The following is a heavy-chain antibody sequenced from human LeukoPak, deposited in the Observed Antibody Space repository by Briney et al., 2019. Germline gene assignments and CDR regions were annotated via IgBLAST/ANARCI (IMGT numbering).Heavy chain of an antibody. D-gene: IGHD2-15*01. CDR1: GFTFTSYQ. Sequence: GGSLRLSCAASGFTFTSYQMSWVRQAPGKGLEWVSVIYSGGTTYYADSVKGRFTISRDNSKNTLYLQMNSLRADDTAVYYCARSLVVAARFDYWGQGTLVTVSS. CDR2: IYSGGTT. CDR3: ARSLVVAARFDY. J-gene: IGHJ4*02. V-gene: IGHV3-66*01.